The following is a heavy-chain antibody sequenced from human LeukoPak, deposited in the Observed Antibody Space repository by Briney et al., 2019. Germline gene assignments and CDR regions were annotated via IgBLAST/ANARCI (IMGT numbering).Heavy chain of an antibody. CDR3: AMMSLTPFDY. J-gene: IGHJ4*02. CDR2: ISSSSSYI. V-gene: IGHV3-21*01. Sequence: VGSLRLSCAASGFTFSSYSMNWVRQAPGKGLEWVSSISSSSSYIYYADSVKGRFTISRDNAKNSLYLQMNSLRAEDTAVYYCAMMSLTPFDYWGQGTLVTVSS. CDR1: GFTFSSYS.